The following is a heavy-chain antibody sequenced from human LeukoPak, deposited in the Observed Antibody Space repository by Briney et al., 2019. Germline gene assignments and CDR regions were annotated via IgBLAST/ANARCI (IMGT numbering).Heavy chain of an antibody. V-gene: IGHV1-69*13. CDR2: IIPIFGTA. Sequence: RASVKVSCKASGGTFSSYAISWVRQAPGQGLEWMGGIIPIFGTANYAQKFQGRVTITADESTSTAYMELSSLRSEDTAVYYCARDIRATEYYYYYMDVWGKGTTVTVSS. CDR3: ARDIRATEYYYYYMDV. CDR1: GGTFSSYA. D-gene: IGHD5-24*01. J-gene: IGHJ6*03.